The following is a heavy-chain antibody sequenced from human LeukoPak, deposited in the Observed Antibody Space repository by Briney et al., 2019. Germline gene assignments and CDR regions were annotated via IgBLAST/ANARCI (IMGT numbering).Heavy chain of an antibody. D-gene: IGHD3-10*01. J-gene: IGHJ4*02. V-gene: IGHV4-59*01. Sequence: PSETLSPTCTVSGGSISSYYWSWIRQPPGKGLEWIGYIYHSGSTNYNPSLKSRVTISVDTSKNQFSLKLSSVTAADTAVYYCARGRFGELSDYWGQGTLVTVSS. CDR1: GGSISSYY. CDR2: IYHSGST. CDR3: ARGRFGELSDY.